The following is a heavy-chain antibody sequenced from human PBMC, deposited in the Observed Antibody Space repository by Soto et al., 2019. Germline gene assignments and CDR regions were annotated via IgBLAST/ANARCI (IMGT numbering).Heavy chain of an antibody. CDR3: ARESITIFGVVTN. D-gene: IGHD3-3*01. Sequence: EVQLVESGGGLVKPGGSLRLSCAASGITFSSYSMNWVRQAPGKGLEWVSSISSSSSYIYYADSVKGRFTISRENAKNSLSGQMNSQRAEETAVYYCARESITIFGVVTNWGQGTLFTVSS. V-gene: IGHV3-21*01. CDR2: ISSSSSYI. J-gene: IGHJ4*02. CDR1: GITFSSYS.